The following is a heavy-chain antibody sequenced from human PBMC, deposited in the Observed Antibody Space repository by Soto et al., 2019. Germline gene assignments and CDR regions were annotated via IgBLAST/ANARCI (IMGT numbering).Heavy chain of an antibody. V-gene: IGHV3-30*18. CDR2: ISYDGSNK. CDR1: GFTFSRYG. CDR3: AKALSSGRYYYYGMDV. D-gene: IGHD6-19*01. Sequence: QVQLVESGGGVVQPGTSLRLSCAASGFTFSRYGMHWVRQAPGKGLEWVSVISYDGSNKYYVDSVRGRFTVSRDSSKNTLDLQINSLRAEDTAEYYCAKALSSGRYYYYGMDVWGQGTTVTVSS. J-gene: IGHJ6*02.